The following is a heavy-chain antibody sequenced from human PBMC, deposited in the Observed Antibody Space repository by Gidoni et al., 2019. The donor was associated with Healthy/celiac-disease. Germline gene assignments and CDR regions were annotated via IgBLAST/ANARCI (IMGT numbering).Heavy chain of an antibody. CDR2: SYSVGST. V-gene: IGHV3-53*04. J-gene: IGHJ5*02. Sequence: EVQLVESGGGLVQPGGSLRLSCAASGFTVSSNYMSWVRQAPGKGLEWVSVSYSVGSTYYADSVKGRFTISRHNSKNTLYLQMNSLRAEDTAVYYCARDKGSGWHNWFDPWGQGTLVTVSS. D-gene: IGHD6-19*01. CDR3: ARDKGSGWHNWFDP. CDR1: GFTVSSNY.